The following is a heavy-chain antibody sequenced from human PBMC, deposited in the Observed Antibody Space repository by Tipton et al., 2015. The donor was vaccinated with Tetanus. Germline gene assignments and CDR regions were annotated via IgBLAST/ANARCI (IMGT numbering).Heavy chain of an antibody. J-gene: IGHJ4*02. CDR1: GGSISSGGYY. D-gene: IGHD3-22*01. CDR3: ARDHRYYDSSGYYNTNFDY. CDR2: IYYSGST. Sequence: TLSLTCTVSGGSISSGGYYWSWIRQHPGKGLEWIGYIYYSGSTYYNPSLKSRVTISVDTSKNQFSLKLSSVTAADTAVYYRARDHRYYDSSGYYNTNFDYWGQGTLVTVSS. V-gene: IGHV4-31*03.